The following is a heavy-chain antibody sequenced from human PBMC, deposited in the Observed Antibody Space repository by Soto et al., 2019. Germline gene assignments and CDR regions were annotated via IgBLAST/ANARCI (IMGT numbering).Heavy chain of an antibody. J-gene: IGHJ4*02. CDR2: IAPGNGNT. CDR3: AKGSRMWTPDY. CDR1: GYTFTDSA. D-gene: IGHD2-21*01. Sequence: QVQLVQSGAEVKKPGASVKIFCKASGYTFTDSAIHWVRQAPGQSLELLGWIAPGNGNTKYSQKFQGRVTITRDTSAITSYMEVSSLRSEDTAVYYCAKGSRMWTPDYWGQGTLVTVSS. V-gene: IGHV1-3*01.